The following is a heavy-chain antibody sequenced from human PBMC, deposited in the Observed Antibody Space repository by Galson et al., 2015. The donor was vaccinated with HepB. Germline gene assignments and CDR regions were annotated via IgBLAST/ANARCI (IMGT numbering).Heavy chain of an antibody. V-gene: IGHV1-69*02. D-gene: IGHD3-22*01. Sequence: QSGAEVKKPGASVKVSCKASGGTFSSYTISWVRQAPGQGLEWMGRIIPILGIANYAQKFQGRVTITADKSTSTAYMELSSLRSEDTAVYYCASPSTHYYDSSGRVDYWGQGTLVTVSS. J-gene: IGHJ4*02. CDR3: ASPSTHYYDSSGRVDY. CDR2: IIPILGIA. CDR1: GGTFSSYT.